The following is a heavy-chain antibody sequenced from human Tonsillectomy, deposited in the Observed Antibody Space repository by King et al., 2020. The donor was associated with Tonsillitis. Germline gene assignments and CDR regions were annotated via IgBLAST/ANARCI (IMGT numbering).Heavy chain of an antibody. Sequence: VQLVQSGGGVVQPGRSLRLSCAASGFTFSSYAMHWVRQAPCKGLEWVAVISYDGSNKYYADSVKGRFTISRDNSKNTLYLQMNSLRTEDTAVYFCAGEQWLVPSPFDYWGQGTLVTVSS. CDR2: ISYDGSNK. V-gene: IGHV3-30*01. J-gene: IGHJ4*02. CDR3: AGEQWLVPSPFDY. D-gene: IGHD6-19*01. CDR1: GFTFSSYA.